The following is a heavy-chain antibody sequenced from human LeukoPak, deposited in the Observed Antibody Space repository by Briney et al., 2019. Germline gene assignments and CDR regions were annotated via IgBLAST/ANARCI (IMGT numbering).Heavy chain of an antibody. D-gene: IGHD4-17*01. CDR1: GGTFSSYA. CDR3: ASSDGDYGINYFDY. V-gene: IGHV1-69*06. J-gene: IGHJ4*02. Sequence: SVKVSCKASGGTFSSYAISWVRQAPGQGLEWMGGIIPIFDTANYAQKFQGRVTITADKSTSTAYMELSSLRSEDTAVYYCASSDGDYGINYFDYWGQGTLVTVSS. CDR2: IIPIFDTA.